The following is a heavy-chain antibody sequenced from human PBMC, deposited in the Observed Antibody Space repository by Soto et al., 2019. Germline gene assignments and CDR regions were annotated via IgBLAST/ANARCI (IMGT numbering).Heavy chain of an antibody. V-gene: IGHV3-48*03. J-gene: IGHJ4*02. Sequence: EVQLLESGGGLVQRGGSLRLSCGVSGFTFNDFEMNWVRQAPGKGPEWLAYIDGSGATKKYADSVRGRFTISRDNPNNSLFLQMSSLSAADTAIYDCARGFGRFNYWGQGTLVSVSS. CDR3: ARGFGRFNY. CDR2: IDGSGATK. CDR1: GFTFNDFE. D-gene: IGHD3-10*01.